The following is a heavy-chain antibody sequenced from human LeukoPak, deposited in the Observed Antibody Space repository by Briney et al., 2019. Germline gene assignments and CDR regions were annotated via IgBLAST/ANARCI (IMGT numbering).Heavy chain of an antibody. CDR3: ASPNPRIAARPYYYYYMDV. D-gene: IGHD6-6*01. Sequence: GGSLRLSCAASGFTFGSYSMNWVRQAPGKGLEWVSSISSSSSYIYYADSVKGRFTISRDNAKNSLYLQMSSLRAEDTAVYYCASPNPRIAARPYYYYYMDVWGKGTTVTVSS. J-gene: IGHJ6*03. CDR1: GFTFGSYS. V-gene: IGHV3-21*01. CDR2: ISSSSSYI.